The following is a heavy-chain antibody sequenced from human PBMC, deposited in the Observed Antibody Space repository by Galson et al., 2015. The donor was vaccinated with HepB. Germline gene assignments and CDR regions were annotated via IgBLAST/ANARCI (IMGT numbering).Heavy chain of an antibody. J-gene: IGHJ4*02. Sequence: CAISGDSVSSKSADWHRIRQSPSRGLEWLGRTYYRSKWYSDYAVSVKSRITINPDTSKNHFSLQLNSVTPEDTAVYYCARSKYHFDYWGQGTLVTVSS. CDR2: TYYRSKWYS. CDR3: ARSKYHFDY. V-gene: IGHV6-1*01. D-gene: IGHD2-2*01. CDR1: GDSVSSKSAD.